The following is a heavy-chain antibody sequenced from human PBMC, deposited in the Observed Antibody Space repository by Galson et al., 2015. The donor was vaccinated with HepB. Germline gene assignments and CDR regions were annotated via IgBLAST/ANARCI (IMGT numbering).Heavy chain of an antibody. D-gene: IGHD5-12*01. CDR2: ISSNGGST. CDR3: AKLSLEWRRFANNDY. Sequence: SLRLSCAASGFTLSSIDMHWVRQAPGKGLEYVAVISSNGGSTHYAESVKGRFTISRDNSKNVLYFQMSSLRDEDTALYYCAKLSLEWRRFANNDYWGQGTLVTVSS. V-gene: IGHV3-64D*06. J-gene: IGHJ4*02. CDR1: GFTLSSID.